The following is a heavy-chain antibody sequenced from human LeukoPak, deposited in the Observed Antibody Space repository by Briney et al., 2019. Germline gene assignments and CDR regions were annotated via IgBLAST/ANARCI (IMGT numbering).Heavy chain of an antibody. D-gene: IGHD5-18*01. CDR3: ARDRWGGYSYPLDY. V-gene: IGHV3-7*01. Sequence: GGSLRLSCAASGFTFSSYWMSWVRQAPGMGLEWVANIKQDGSEKYYVDSVKGRFTISRDNAKNSLYLQMNSLRAEDTAVYYCARDRWGGYSYPLDYWGQGTLVTVSS. J-gene: IGHJ4*02. CDR1: GFTFSSYW. CDR2: IKQDGSEK.